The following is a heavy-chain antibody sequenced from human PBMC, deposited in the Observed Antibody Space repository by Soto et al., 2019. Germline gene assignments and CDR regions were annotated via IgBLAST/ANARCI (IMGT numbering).Heavy chain of an antibody. D-gene: IGHD4-17*01. CDR1: GFTFGDYA. J-gene: IGHJ4*02. CDR3: ARHDYGDPFDY. CDR2: ISSSSSYI. Sequence: GGSLRLSCTASGFTFGDYAMSWFRQAPGKGLEWVSSISSSSSYIYYADSVKGRFTISRDNAKNSLYLQMNSLRAVDTAVYYCARHDYGDPFDYWGQGTPVTVSS. V-gene: IGHV3-21*04.